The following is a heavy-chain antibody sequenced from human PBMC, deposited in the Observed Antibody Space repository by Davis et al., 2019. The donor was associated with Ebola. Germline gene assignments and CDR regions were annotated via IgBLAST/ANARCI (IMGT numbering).Heavy chain of an antibody. Sequence: GGSLRLSCAASGFTFSSYSMNWVRQAPGKGLEWVSRIKSKTDGGTTDYAAPVKGRFTISRDDSKHTRYLQMNSLKTEDTAVYYCTADVVPAATRGVYYYYYYMDVWGKRDHGHRLL. CDR3: TADVVPAATRGVYYYYYYMDV. V-gene: IGHV3-15*01. CDR1: GFTFSSYS. CDR2: IKSKTDGGTT. J-gene: IGHJ6*03. D-gene: IGHD2-2*01.